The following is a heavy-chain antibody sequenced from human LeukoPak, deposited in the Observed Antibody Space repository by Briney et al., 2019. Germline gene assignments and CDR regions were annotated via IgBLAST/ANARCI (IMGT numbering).Heavy chain of an antibody. CDR2: ISAYNGNT. Sequence: AASVKVSCKASGYTFTSYGISWVRQAPGQGLEWMGWISAYNGNTNYAQKLQGRVTMTTDTSTGTAYMELRSLRSDDTAVYYCARTPSPGGSDDYWGQGTLVTVSS. J-gene: IGHJ4*02. D-gene: IGHD2-15*01. V-gene: IGHV1-18*01. CDR1: GYTFTSYG. CDR3: ARTPSPGGSDDY.